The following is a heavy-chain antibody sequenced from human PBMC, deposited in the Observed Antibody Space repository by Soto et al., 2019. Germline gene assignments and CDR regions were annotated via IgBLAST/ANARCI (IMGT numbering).Heavy chain of an antibody. V-gene: IGHV4-30-4*01. CDR3: ARVPFDYGDYRYGMDV. CDR1: GGSISSGDYY. D-gene: IGHD4-17*01. CDR2: IYYSGST. J-gene: IGHJ6*02. Sequence: SLTCTVSGGSISSGDYYWSWIRQPPGKGLEWIGYIYYSGSTYYNPSLKSRVTISVDTSKNQFSLKLSSVTAADTAVYYCARVPFDYGDYRYGMDVWGQGTTVTVSS.